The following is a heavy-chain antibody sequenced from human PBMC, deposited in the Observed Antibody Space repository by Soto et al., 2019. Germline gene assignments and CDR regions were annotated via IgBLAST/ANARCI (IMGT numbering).Heavy chain of an antibody. Sequence: PGESLKISCKGSGYSFTSYWIGWVRQMPGKGLEWMGIIYPGDSDTRYSPSFQGQVTISADKSISTAYLQWSSLKASDTAMYYCARIPHSSSWYRLALDIWGPGTMHTVSS. V-gene: IGHV5-51*01. J-gene: IGHJ3*02. CDR2: IYPGDSDT. D-gene: IGHD6-13*01. CDR3: ARIPHSSSWYRLALDI. CDR1: GYSFTSYW.